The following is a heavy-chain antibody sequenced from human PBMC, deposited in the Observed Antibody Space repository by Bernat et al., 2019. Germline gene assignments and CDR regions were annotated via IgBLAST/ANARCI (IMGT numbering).Heavy chain of an antibody. V-gene: IGHV3-11*06. CDR2: ISSSSSYI. J-gene: IGHJ6*02. CDR3: ARELWAPGWELLSDYYYGMDV. Sequence: QVQLVESGGGLVKPGGSLRLSCAASGFTFSDYYMGWVRQAPGKGLEWVSSISSSSSYIYYADSVKGRFTISRDNAKNSLYLQMNSLRAEDTAVYYCARELWAPGWELLSDYYYGMDVWGQGTTVTVSS. D-gene: IGHD1-26*01. CDR1: GFTFSDYY.